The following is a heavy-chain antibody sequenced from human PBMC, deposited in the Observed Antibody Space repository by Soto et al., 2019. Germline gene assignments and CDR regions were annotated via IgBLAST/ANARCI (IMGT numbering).Heavy chain of an antibody. V-gene: IGHV3-66*01. CDR2: IYSGGST. Sequence: EVQLVESGGGLVQPGGSLRLSCAASGFTVSSNYMSWVRQAPGKGLEWVSVIYSGGSTYYADSVKGRFTISRDNSKNTLYLQMNSLRAEDTAVYYCAREKSQGYYYYYAMDVWGQGTTVTVSS. CDR3: AREKSQGYYYYYAMDV. J-gene: IGHJ6*02. CDR1: GFTVSSNY.